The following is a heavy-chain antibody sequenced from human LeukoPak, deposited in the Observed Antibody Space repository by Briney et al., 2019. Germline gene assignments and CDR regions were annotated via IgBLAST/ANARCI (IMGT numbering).Heavy chain of an antibody. CDR1: GFTFSSSA. J-gene: IGHJ6*02. CDR2: ISYDGSNK. CDR3: ARRGGGYSYGIYYYGMDV. D-gene: IGHD5-18*01. V-gene: IGHV3-30*07. Sequence: GGSLRLSCAASGFTFSSSAMHWVRQAPGKGLEWVSAISYDGSNKYYADSVTGRFTISRDNSKNTLYLQMNSLRAEDTAVYYCARRGGGYSYGIYYYGMDVWGQGTTVTVSS.